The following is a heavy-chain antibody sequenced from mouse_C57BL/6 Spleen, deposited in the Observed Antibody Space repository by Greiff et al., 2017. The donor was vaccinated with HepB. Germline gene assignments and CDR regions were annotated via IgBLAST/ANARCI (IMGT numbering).Heavy chain of an antibody. D-gene: IGHD1-1*01. J-gene: IGHJ2*01. Sequence: VQLQQSGAELVKPGASVKLSCKASGYTFTSYWMQWVKQRPGQGLEWIGEIDPSDSYTNYNQKFKGKATLTVDTSSSTAYLQLSSLTSEDSAVYYSARHYYGSSPFDYWGQGTTLTVSS. CDR2: IDPSDSYT. V-gene: IGHV1-50*01. CDR3: ARHYYGSSPFDY. CDR1: GYTFTSYW.